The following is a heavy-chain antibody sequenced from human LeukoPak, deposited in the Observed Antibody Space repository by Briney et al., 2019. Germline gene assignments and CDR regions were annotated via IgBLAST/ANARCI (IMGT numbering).Heavy chain of an antibody. Sequence: GGSLRLSCEASGYTFDDYAMHWVRQAPGKGLEWVSAISWNSGSIGYADSVKGRFTISRDNGKNSLYLQMNSLRTEGTALYYCAKGHTYGLGESYLDFWGQGTLVSVSS. V-gene: IGHV3-9*01. J-gene: IGHJ4*02. CDR3: AKGHTYGLGESYLDF. CDR1: GYTFDDYA. CDR2: ISWNSGSI. D-gene: IGHD5-18*01.